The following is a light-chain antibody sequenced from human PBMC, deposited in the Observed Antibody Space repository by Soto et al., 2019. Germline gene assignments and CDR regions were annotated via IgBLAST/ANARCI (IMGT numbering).Light chain of an antibody. V-gene: IGKV3-20*01. Sequence: EIVLTQSPATLSLSPGDRATLSCRASQNVRSDYFAWYQQKPGQAPRVIIFGVSTRASATPDRFRGSGSGTYFTLTISRLEPEDSAVYYCHQYGIVPWTFGQGTKVDIK. J-gene: IGKJ1*01. CDR2: GVS. CDR3: HQYGIVPWT. CDR1: QNVRSDY.